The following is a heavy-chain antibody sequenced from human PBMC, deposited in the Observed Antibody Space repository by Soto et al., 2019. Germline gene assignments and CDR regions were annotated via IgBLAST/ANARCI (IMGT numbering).Heavy chain of an antibody. CDR3: TTGTIAVAGTPNDY. CDR1: GFTFSNAW. V-gene: IGHV3-15*07. Sequence: GGSLRLSCAASGFTFSNAWMNWVRQAPGKGLEWVGRIKSKTDGGTTDYAAPVKGRFTISRDDSKNTLYLQMNGLKTEDTAVYYCTTGTIAVAGTPNDYWGQGTLVTVSS. J-gene: IGHJ4*02. CDR2: IKSKTDGGTT. D-gene: IGHD6-19*01.